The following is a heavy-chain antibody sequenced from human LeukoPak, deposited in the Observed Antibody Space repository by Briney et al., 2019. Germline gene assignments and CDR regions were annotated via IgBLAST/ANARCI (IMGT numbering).Heavy chain of an antibody. CDR2: INHSGST. Sequence: SETLSLTCAVYGVSFSGYYWSWIRQPPGKGLEWIGEINHSGSTIYNPSLKSRVTISVDTSKNQFSLKLSYVIAADTAVYYCARGQLQKADGLGQHYYYYGWGVWSKGTTVTVSS. D-gene: IGHD6-13*01. J-gene: IGHJ6*04. CDR3: ARGQLQKADGLGQHYYYYGWGV. V-gene: IGHV4-34*01. CDR1: GVSFSGYY.